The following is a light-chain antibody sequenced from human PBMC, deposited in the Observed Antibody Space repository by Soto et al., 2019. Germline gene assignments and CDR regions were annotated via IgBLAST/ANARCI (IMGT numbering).Light chain of an antibody. CDR1: NSDVGGDNF. Sequence: QSVLTQPRSVSGSPGQSVTISCTGTNSDVGGDNFVSWSQQHPGKAPKLIIYDFNRRPSGVPDRFSGSKSGNTASLTISGLQAEDEADYYCCSYTGRYTQVVFGGGTKLTVL. CDR2: DFN. CDR3: CSYTGRYTQVV. J-gene: IGLJ2*01. V-gene: IGLV2-11*01.